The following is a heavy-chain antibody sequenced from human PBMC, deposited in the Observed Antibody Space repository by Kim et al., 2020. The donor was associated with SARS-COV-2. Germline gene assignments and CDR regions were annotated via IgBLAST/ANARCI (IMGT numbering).Heavy chain of an antibody. CDR2: VSDDGTSKVYADAA. CDR3: ARGTYGEIDF. J-gene: IGHJ6*01. V-gene: IGHV3-74*01. D-gene: IGHD3-10*01. Sequence: GGPLRLSCAASGFTFSRYWMHWVRQDPGKGLVWVARVSDDGTSKVYADAATYADSVKGRFTIPRDNSKNTLFLQMNSLIAEDTGVYDCARGTYGEIDFWG. CDR1: GFTFSRYW.